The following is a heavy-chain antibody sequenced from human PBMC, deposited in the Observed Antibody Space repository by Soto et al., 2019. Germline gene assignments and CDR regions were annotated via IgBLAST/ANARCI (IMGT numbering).Heavy chain of an antibody. Sequence: QVQLVESGGGVVQPGRSLRLSCAASGFTFSSYGMHWVRQAPGKGLEWVAVISYDGSNKYYADSVKGRFTISRDNSKNTLYLQINSLRAEDTAVYYCAKGSNGNYRYYSYGMDVWGQGTTVSVSS. D-gene: IGHD1-7*01. CDR1: GFTFSSYG. V-gene: IGHV3-30*18. J-gene: IGHJ6*02. CDR2: ISYDGSNK. CDR3: AKGSNGNYRYYSYGMDV.